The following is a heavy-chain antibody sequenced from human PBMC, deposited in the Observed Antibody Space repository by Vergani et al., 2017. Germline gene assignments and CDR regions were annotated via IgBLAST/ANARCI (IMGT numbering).Heavy chain of an antibody. J-gene: IGHJ4*02. CDR2: IYHSGST. CDR1: GYSISSGYY. CDR3: ARHISVVRPSSMTAFDY. D-gene: IGHD2-21*01. V-gene: IGHV4-38-2*01. Sequence: QVQLQESGPGLVKPSETLSLTCAVSGYSISSGYYWGWIRQPPGKGLEWIGSIYHSGSTYYNPSLKSRVTISLDTSKKQISLHLTSVTAADTAVYYCARHISVVRPSSMTAFDYWGQGTLVTVSS.